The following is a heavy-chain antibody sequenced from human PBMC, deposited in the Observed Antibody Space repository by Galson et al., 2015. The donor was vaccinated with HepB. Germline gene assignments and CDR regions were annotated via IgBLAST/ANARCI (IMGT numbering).Heavy chain of an antibody. Sequence: SLRLSCAAYKFTFSDYYMSWIRQAPGKGLEWVSYITSSGSTISYADFVKGRFTISRDNAKNSLYLQMNSLRAEDTAVYYCASSPDSSGYYFAFDYWGQGTLVTVSS. J-gene: IGHJ4*02. CDR3: ASSPDSSGYYFAFDY. CDR1: KFTFSDYY. CDR2: ITSSGSTI. V-gene: IGHV3-11*01. D-gene: IGHD3-22*01.